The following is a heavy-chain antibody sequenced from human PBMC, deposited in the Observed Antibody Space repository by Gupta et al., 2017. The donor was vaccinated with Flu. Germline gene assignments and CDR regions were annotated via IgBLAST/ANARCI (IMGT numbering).Heavy chain of an antibody. Sequence: EVQLVESGGGLVQPGRSLRLSCAASGFTFDDYAMHWVRQAPGKGLEWVSGISWNSGSIGYADSVKGRFTISRDNAKNSLYLQMNSLRAEDTALYYCAKDLAEEWLPTLDYWGQGTLVTVSS. CDR3: AKDLAEEWLPTLDY. CDR1: GFTFDDYA. CDR2: ISWNSGSI. D-gene: IGHD6-19*01. V-gene: IGHV3-9*01. J-gene: IGHJ4*02.